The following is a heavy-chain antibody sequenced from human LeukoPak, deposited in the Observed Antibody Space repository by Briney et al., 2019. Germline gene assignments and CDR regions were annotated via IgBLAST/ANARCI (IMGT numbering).Heavy chain of an antibody. J-gene: IGHJ5*02. CDR2: IYPGDSDT. D-gene: IGHD2-2*03. Sequence: GESLKISCKGSGSIFSTYWIGWVRQLPGKGLEWMGIIYPGDSDTRYSPSFQGQVTISADKSISTAYLQWSSLKASDTAMYYCARFAGYYSSTSCFRAWFDPWGQGTLVTVAS. CDR3: ARFAGYYSSTSCFRAWFDP. V-gene: IGHV5-51*01. CDR1: GSIFSTYW.